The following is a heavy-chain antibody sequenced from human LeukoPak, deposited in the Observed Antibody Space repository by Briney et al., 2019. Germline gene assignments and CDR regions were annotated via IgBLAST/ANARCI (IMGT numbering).Heavy chain of an antibody. D-gene: IGHD3-16*01. CDR2: MSPNSGNT. V-gene: IGHV1-8*03. Sequence: VSVKVSCKASGYTFTSYDINWVRQATGQGLEWMGWMSPNSGNTGYAQKFQGRVTITRNTSISTAYMELSSLRSEDTAVYYCARGPSWASDAFDIWGQGTMVTVSS. CDR3: ARGPSWASDAFDI. J-gene: IGHJ3*02. CDR1: GYTFTSYD.